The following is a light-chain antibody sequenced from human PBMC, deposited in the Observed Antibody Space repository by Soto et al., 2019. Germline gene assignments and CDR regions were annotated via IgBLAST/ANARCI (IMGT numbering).Light chain of an antibody. V-gene: IGKV3-15*01. CDR1: QSVSSN. CDR2: GAF. J-gene: IGKJ5*01. CDR3: QQYNNWPPIT. Sequence: EIVLTQSPGTLSLSPGERATLSCRASQSVSSNLAWYQQKPGQAPNLLIYGAFTRATGIPARFSGSGSGTEFTLTISSLQSEDFAVYYCQQYNNWPPITFGQGTRLEIK.